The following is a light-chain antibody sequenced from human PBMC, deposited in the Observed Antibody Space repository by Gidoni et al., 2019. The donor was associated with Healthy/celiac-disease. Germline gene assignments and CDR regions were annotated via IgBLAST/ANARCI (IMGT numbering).Light chain of an antibody. V-gene: IGKV3-11*01. CDR1: QSVSSY. Sequence: EIVLTPSPAPLSLSPGERATLSCRASQSVSSYLAWYQQKPGQAPRLLIYDASNRATGIPARFSGSGSGTDFTLTISSLEPEDFAVYYCQQRSNWSLTFGGGTKVEIK. CDR2: DAS. CDR3: QQRSNWSLT. J-gene: IGKJ4*01.